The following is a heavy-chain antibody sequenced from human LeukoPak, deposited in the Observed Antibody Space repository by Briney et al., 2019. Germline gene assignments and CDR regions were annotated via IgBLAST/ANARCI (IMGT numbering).Heavy chain of an antibody. CDR3: ARDLSIAAALGYYYGMDV. CDR1: GFTFSSYA. Sequence: GGSLRLSCAASGFTFSSYAMHWVRQAPGKGLEYVPAISSNGGSTYYANSVKGRFTISRDNAKNSLYLQTNSLRAEDTAVYYCARDLSIAAALGYYYGMDVWGQGTTVTVSS. CDR2: ISSNGGST. J-gene: IGHJ6*02. V-gene: IGHV3-64*01. D-gene: IGHD6-13*01.